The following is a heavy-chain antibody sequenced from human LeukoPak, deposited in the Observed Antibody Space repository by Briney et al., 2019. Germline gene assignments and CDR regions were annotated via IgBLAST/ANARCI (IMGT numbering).Heavy chain of an antibody. CDR2: ISGSGGST. CDR1: GFTFSGYG. D-gene: IGHD3-22*01. V-gene: IGHV3-23*01. Sequence: QSGGSLRLSCAASGFTFSGYGMSWVRQAPGKGLEWVSAISGSGGSTYYADSVKGRFTISRDNSKNTLYLQMNSLRAEDTAVYYCAQQGGITMIFTEGARDPDYDYWGQGTLVTVSS. J-gene: IGHJ4*02. CDR3: AQQGGITMIFTEGARDPDYDY.